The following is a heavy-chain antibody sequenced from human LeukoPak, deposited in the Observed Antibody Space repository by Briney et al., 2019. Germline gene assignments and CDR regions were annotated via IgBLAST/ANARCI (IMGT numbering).Heavy chain of an antibody. V-gene: IGHV4-61*02. Sequence: SETLSLTCTVSGGSVSTGSYYWSWIRQPAGRGLEWIGRIYTSVSADYNPSLKSRVTMSLDVSKNQFSLQLTSVTAADTAVYYCARSRFLEWLLLMDVWGKGTTVTVSS. CDR1: GGSVSTGSYY. D-gene: IGHD3-3*01. CDR3: ARSRFLEWLLLMDV. CDR2: IYTSVSA. J-gene: IGHJ6*04.